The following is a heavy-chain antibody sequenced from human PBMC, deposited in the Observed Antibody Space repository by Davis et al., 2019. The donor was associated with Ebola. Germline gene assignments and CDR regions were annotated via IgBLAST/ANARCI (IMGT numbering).Heavy chain of an antibody. V-gene: IGHV1-46*01. CDR1: GYTFTSYG. Sequence: ASVKVSCKASGYTFTSYGITWVRQAPGQGLEWMGIINPSGGSTSYAQKFQGRVTMTRDTSTSTVYMELSSLRSEDTAVYYCARHEPTVTTFDYWGQGTLVTVSS. CDR2: INPSGGST. D-gene: IGHD4-17*01. CDR3: ARHEPTVTTFDY. J-gene: IGHJ4*02.